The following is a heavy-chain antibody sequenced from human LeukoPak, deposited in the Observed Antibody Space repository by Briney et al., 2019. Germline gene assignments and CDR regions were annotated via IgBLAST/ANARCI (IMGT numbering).Heavy chain of an antibody. CDR2: IESKTEGGTI. CDR1: GFLFSNAW. Sequence: PRGSLRLSCVASGFLFSNAWMSWVRQAPGKGLGWVVSIESKTEGGTIDYAAHVKGRFTISRDDSKNMLYLKMKSRKTEDTAVYYCTTDTVTTDYWGQGTLVTVSS. V-gene: IGHV3-15*04. CDR3: TTDTVTTDY. J-gene: IGHJ4*02. D-gene: IGHD4-17*01.